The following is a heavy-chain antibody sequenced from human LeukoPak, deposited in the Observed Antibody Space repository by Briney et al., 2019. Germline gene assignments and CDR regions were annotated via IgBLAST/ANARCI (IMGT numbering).Heavy chain of an antibody. CDR1: GFTFSSYS. V-gene: IGHV3-21*01. CDR2: ISSSSSYI. J-gene: IGHJ5*02. D-gene: IGHD3-22*01. CDR3: ARLYSGYYSNWFDP. Sequence: GGSLRLSCAASGFTFSSYSMNWVRQAPGKGLEWVSSISSSSSYIYYADSVKGRFTISRDNAKNSLYLKMNSLRAEDTAVYYCARLYSGYYSNWFDPWGQGTLVTVSS.